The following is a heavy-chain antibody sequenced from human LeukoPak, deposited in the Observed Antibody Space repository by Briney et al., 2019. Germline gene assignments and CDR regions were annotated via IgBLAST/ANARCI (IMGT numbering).Heavy chain of an antibody. J-gene: IGHJ4*02. CDR2: INHSGSA. D-gene: IGHD3-22*01. V-gene: IGHV4-34*01. CDR1: GGSFSGYY. CDR3: ARFDDYFYLFDY. Sequence: SETLSLSCAVYGGSFSGYYWSWIRQPPGKGLEWVGEINHSGSAKYNPSPKSRVTISVETSTNQFSLMLMSVTAADTAVYYCARFDDYFYLFDYWGQGTPVTVSS.